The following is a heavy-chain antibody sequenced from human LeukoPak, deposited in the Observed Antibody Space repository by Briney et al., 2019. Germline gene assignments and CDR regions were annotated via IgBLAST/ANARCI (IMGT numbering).Heavy chain of an antibody. J-gene: IGHJ6*03. Sequence: GGSLRLSCAASGFTFSSYEMNWVRQAPGKGLEWVSYISSSSSTIYYADSVKGRFTISRDNAKNSLYLQMNSLRAEDTAVYYCARDLGSPYYYDSTGGYMDVWGKGTTVTVSS. CDR3: ARDLGSPYYYDSTGGYMDV. CDR1: GFTFSSYE. CDR2: ISSSSSTI. V-gene: IGHV3-48*01. D-gene: IGHD3-22*01.